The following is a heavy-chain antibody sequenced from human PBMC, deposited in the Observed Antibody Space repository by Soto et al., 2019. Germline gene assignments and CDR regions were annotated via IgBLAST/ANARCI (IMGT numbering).Heavy chain of an antibody. CDR3: AKTRQAAVGTHFVAF. D-gene: IGHD6-13*01. CDR1: GFTFSNFA. J-gene: IGHJ4*02. Sequence: GGSLRLSCAGSGFTFSNFAMGWVRQAPGKGPEWVSSVSGGGSASFSADSVRGRFSVSSDNSKNTLFLQMNTLRVEDTAVYYCAKTRQAAVGTHFVAFWGQGTQLTGST. V-gene: IGHV3-23*01. CDR2: VSGGGSAS.